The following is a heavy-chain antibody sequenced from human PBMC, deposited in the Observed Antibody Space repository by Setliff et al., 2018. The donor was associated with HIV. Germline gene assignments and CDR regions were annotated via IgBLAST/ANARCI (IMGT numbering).Heavy chain of an antibody. CDR1: GFSLTTSGLC. J-gene: IGHJ4*02. D-gene: IGHD3-22*01. Sequence: GSGPTLVNPTQTLTLTCTFSGFSLTTSGLCVSWIRHPPGKALEWLARIDWDDDKYYSTSLMTRLTISKDTSKNQVVLIMTNMNPVDTATYYCTRRSTGGYYDYWGQGTLVTVYS. V-gene: IGHV2-70*11. CDR2: IDWDDDK. CDR3: TRRSTGGYYDY.